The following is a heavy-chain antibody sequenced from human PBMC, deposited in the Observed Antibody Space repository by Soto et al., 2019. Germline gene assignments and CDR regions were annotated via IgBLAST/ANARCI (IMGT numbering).Heavy chain of an antibody. Sequence: QVQLQESGPGLVKPSETLSLTCTVSGDSISSYYWSWIRQPPGKGLAWIGYIYYSGSTNSNPSLKRRVTISVDTSKNQFSLKLSSVTAADTAVYYCARDLAAAGQGGFDYWGQGTLVTVSS. CDR1: GDSISSYY. CDR3: ARDLAAAGQGGFDY. CDR2: IYYSGST. V-gene: IGHV4-59*01. D-gene: IGHD6-13*01. J-gene: IGHJ4*02.